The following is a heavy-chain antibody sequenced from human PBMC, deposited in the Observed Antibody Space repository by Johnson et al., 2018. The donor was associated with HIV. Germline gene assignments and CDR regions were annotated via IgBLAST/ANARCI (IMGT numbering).Heavy chain of an antibody. CDR3: ARDLRDIVVPDAFDI. D-gene: IGHD5-12*01. Sequence: EQLVESGGGLIQPGGSLRLSCVASGFTVISNHMSWVRQATGKGLEWVPGKGLEWVANIKQDGGEKYYADSVKGRFTISRDNAKNSLSLQMNSLRAEDTAVYYCARDLRDIVVPDAFDIWGQGTVVTVSS. J-gene: IGHJ3*02. V-gene: IGHV3-7*01. CDR1: GFTVISNH. CDR2: IKQDGGEK.